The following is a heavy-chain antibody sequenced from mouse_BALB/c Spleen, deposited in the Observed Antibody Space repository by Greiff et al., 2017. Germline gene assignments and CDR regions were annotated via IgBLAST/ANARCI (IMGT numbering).Heavy chain of an antibody. J-gene: IGHJ3*01. CDR3: ARGYGSSQAWFAY. Sequence: EVKLQESGPSLVKPSQTLSLTCSVTGDSITSGYWNWIRKFPGNKLEYMGYISYSGSTYYNPSLKSRISITRDTSKNQYYLQLNSVTTEDTATYYCARGYGSSQAWFAYWGQGTLVTVSA. V-gene: IGHV3-8*02. CDR1: GDSITSGY. CDR2: ISYSGST. D-gene: IGHD1-1*01.